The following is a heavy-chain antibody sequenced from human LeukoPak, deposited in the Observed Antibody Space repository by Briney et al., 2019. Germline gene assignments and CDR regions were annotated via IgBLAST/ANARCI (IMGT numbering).Heavy chain of an antibody. CDR3: ARDRSAEPRESYYYYYGMDV. D-gene: IGHD5-24*01. J-gene: IGHJ6*02. CDR1: GGTFSSYA. V-gene: IGHV1-69*04. Sequence: SVKVSCKASGGTFSSYAIRWVRQAPGQGLEWMGRIIPILGIANYAQKFQGRVTITADKSTSTAYMELSSLRSEDTAVYYCARDRSAEPRESYYYYYGMDVWGQGTTVTVSS. CDR2: IIPILGIA.